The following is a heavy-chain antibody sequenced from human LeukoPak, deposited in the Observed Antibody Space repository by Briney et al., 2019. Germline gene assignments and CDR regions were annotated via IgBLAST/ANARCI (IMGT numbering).Heavy chain of an antibody. J-gene: IGHJ4*02. CDR2: IYTSGST. V-gene: IGHV4-61*02. D-gene: IGHD3-16*01. CDR1: GGSISSGSYY. Sequence: PSETLSLTCTVSGGSISSGSYYWSWIRQPAGKGLEWIGRIYTSGSTNYNPSLKSRVTISVDTSKDQFSLKLSSVTAADTAVYYCARDLNMRGIEYWGQGTLVTVSS. CDR3: ARDLNMRGIEY.